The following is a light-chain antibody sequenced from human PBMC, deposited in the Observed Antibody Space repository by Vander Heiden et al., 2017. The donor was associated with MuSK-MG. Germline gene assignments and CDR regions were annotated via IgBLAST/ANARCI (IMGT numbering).Light chain of an antibody. V-gene: IGKV1-12*01. CDR3: RQTNSFRYT. J-gene: IGKJ2*01. Sequence: DIQMTQSPSSVSASVGDRVTITCRPSQGSSSWLAWYQQKTAKAPKRLIYAASSLQSGVTSRFSSSRSGTDFTITISSMQPADFATDYCRQTNSFRYTFGQGTKLEIK. CDR2: AAS. CDR1: QGSSSW.